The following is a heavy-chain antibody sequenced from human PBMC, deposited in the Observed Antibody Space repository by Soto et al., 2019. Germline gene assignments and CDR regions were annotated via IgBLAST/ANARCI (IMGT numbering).Heavy chain of an antibody. D-gene: IGHD3-10*01. CDR1: GYSITAGGYY. Sequence: SETLSLTCFVSGYSITAGGYYWSWIRHHPGKGLEWIGSFYSSGSIIYNPSLRSRVSISGDTSSNQFSMSLTSVTAADTARYYCVRMYGTGTGGFHTWAQGTVVTVSA. J-gene: IGHJ1*01. CDR3: VRMYGTGTGGFHT. CDR2: FYSSGSI. V-gene: IGHV4-31*08.